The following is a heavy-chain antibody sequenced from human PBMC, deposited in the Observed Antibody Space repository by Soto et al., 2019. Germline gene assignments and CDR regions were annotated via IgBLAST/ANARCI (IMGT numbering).Heavy chain of an antibody. CDR3: AHRLPYSSYRAVGWFDT. Sequence: QITLKESGPTLVEPTQTLTLTCSFSGFSLSSSGVGVGWLRQAPGKALECLGIIYWDNDRRYNPSLKKRLTLTQXXSXNXXIHTITYLEPVDTAAYYCAHRLPYSSYRAVGWFDTWGQGTLVTVS. V-gene: IGHV2-5*02. CDR2: IYWDNDR. J-gene: IGHJ5*02. D-gene: IGHD2-21*01. CDR1: GFSLSSSGVG.